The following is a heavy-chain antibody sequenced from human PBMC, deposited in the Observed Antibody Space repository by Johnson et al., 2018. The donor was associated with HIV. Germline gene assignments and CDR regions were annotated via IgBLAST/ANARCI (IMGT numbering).Heavy chain of an antibody. CDR3: VRVKQWLLRGGTDAFDI. CDR1: GFSFNKYW. CDR2: INKDGGEE. J-gene: IGHJ3*02. Sequence: VQLVESGGGLVQPGGSLRLSCVGSGFSFNKYWMSWVRQAPGDRLERLTTINKDGGEEYYVDSVKGRFTISRDNARNSLYLQMNSLRVEDTAVYYCVRVKQWLLRGGTDAFDIWGQGTLVTVSS. D-gene: IGHD6-19*01. V-gene: IGHV3-7*03.